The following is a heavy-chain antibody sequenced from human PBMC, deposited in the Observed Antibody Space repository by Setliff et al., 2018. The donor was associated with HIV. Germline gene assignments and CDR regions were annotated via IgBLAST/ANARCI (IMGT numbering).Heavy chain of an antibody. CDR2: VYYSGRT. D-gene: IGHD5-12*01. V-gene: IGHV4-39*07. CDR1: GGSISTSGPGYY. CDR3: ARSPLYSGYERYYFDY. Sequence: SETLSLTCTVSGGSISTSGPGYYWGWVRQPPGGGLEWIGSVYYSGRTYYNPSLRSRVITSIDKSKNQFSLKIDSVTAADTAVYYCARSPLYSGYERYYFDYWGQGTLVTVSS. J-gene: IGHJ4*02.